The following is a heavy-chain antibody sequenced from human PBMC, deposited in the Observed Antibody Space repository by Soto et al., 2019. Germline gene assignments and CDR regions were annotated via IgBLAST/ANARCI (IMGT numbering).Heavy chain of an antibody. CDR1: GFMFDDYS. V-gene: IGHV3-9*01. Sequence: EVQLVESGGGLVQPGRSLRLSCEASGFMFDDYSMYWVRQAPGKGLEWVSGISWNSNSIFYADSVKGRFTISRDNAKNSLYLQMNSLKPEDTALYYCANSKIIASRPFAYGGQGTLLTVS. CDR2: ISWNSNSI. D-gene: IGHD2-15*01. J-gene: IGHJ4*02. CDR3: ANSKIIASRPFAY.